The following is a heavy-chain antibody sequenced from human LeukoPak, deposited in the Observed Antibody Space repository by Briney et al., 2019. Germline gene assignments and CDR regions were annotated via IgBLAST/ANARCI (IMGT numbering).Heavy chain of an antibody. Sequence: PGGSLRLSCAASGFTFSNAWMSWVRQAPGKGLEWVGRIKSKTDGGTTDYAAPVKGRFTISRDDSKNTLYLQMNSLKAEDTAVYYCTTDTETYGGYVYWGQGTLVTVSS. D-gene: IGHD5-12*01. CDR1: GFTFSNAW. CDR3: TTDTETYGGYVY. J-gene: IGHJ4*02. CDR2: IKSKTDGGTT. V-gene: IGHV3-15*01.